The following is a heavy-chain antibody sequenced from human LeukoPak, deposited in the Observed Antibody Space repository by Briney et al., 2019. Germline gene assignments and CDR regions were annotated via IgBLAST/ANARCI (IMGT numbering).Heavy chain of an antibody. CDR3: ARVRDIVATRDHWFDP. J-gene: IGHJ5*02. CDR2: IYYSGST. D-gene: IGHD5-12*01. V-gene: IGHV4-39*07. CDR1: GDSISSGGYY. Sequence: SETLSLTCTVSGDSISSGGYYWSWIRQHPGEGLEWIGSIYYSGSTYYNPSLKSRVTISVDRSKNQFSLKLSSVTAADTAVYYCARVRDIVATRDHWFDPWGQGTLVTVSS.